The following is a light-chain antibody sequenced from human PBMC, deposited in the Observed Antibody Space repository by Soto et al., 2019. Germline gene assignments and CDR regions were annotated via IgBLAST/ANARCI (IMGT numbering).Light chain of an antibody. CDR2: AAS. Sequence: DIQMTQSPSSLSASVGDRVTITCRASQDISNYLAWYQQKPGKVPKLLIYAASTLQSGVPSRFSGSGSGTDFTLTISSLQPEDVATYYSQNYNSAPLFTFGPGTKVDIK. CDR1: QDISNY. CDR3: QNYNSAPLFT. J-gene: IGKJ3*01. V-gene: IGKV1-27*01.